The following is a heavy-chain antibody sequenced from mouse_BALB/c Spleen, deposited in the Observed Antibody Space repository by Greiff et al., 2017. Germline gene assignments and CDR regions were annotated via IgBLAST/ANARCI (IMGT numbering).Heavy chain of an antibody. CDR1: GFTFSSYA. J-gene: IGHJ2*01. Sequence: EVKLMESGGGLVKPGGSLKLSCAASGFTFSSYAMSWVRQTPEKRLEWVASISSGGSTYYPDSVKGRFTISRDNARNILYLQMSSLRSEDTAMYYCARGRHYYGFDYWGQGTTLTVSS. V-gene: IGHV5-6-5*01. CDR3: ARGRHYYGFDY. D-gene: IGHD1-2*01. CDR2: ISSGGST.